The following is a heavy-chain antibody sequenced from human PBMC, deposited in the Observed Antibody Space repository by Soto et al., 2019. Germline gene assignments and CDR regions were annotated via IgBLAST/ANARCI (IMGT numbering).Heavy chain of an antibody. D-gene: IGHD3-3*01. CDR2: IIPIFGTA. V-gene: IGHV1-69*06. J-gene: IGHJ4*02. CDR1: GGTFSSYA. CDR3: ARVWDFWSGCYLDY. Sequence: ASVKVSCKASGGTFSSYAISWVRQAPGQGLEWMGGIIPIFGTANYARKFQGRVTITADKSTSTAYMELSSLRSEDTAVYYCARVWDFWSGCYLDYWGQGTLVTVSS.